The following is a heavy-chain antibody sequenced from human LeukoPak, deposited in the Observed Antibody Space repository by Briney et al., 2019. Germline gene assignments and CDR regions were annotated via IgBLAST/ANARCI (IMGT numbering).Heavy chain of an antibody. CDR3: ARDGGYDYAFDI. CDR2: IYYSGST. V-gene: IGHV4-39*07. CDR1: GGSISSSSYY. Sequence: PSETLSLTYTVSGGSISSSSYYWGWIRQPPGKGLEWIGSIYYSGSTYYNPSLKSRVTISVDTSKNQFSLKLSSVTAADTAVYYCARDGGYDYAFDIWGQGTMVTVSS. D-gene: IGHD5-12*01. J-gene: IGHJ3*02.